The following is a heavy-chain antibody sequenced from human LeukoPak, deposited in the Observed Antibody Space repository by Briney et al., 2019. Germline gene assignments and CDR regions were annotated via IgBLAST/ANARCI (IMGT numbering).Heavy chain of an antibody. V-gene: IGHV1-46*01. CDR3: ARWDTASDY. D-gene: IGHD5-18*01. Sequence: ASVKVSCKASGYTFTNYYIHWVRQAPGQGLEWMGLINPGGDNTDYAQNFQGRVTMTRDTSTSTVYMELSSLRSEDTAVYYCARWDTASDYWGQGTLVTVSS. CDR1: GYTFTNYY. CDR2: INPGGDNT. J-gene: IGHJ4*02.